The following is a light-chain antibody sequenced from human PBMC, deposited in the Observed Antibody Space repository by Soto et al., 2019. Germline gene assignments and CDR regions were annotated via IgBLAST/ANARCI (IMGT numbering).Light chain of an antibody. V-gene: IGLV2-11*01. Sequence: QSALTQPRSVSGSPGQSVTVSCTGTSRDVGGYKFVSWYQQHPGKAPKLIIYDVSERPSGVPDRFSGSKSGSTASLTISGLQTEDEADYYCCLYAGSDTSWVFGGGTKLTVL. CDR3: CLYAGSDTSWV. J-gene: IGLJ3*02. CDR1: SRDVGGYKF. CDR2: DVS.